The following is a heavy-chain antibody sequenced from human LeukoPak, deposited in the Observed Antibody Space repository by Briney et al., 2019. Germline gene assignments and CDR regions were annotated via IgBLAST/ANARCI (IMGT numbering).Heavy chain of an antibody. CDR1: GFTFSSYE. J-gene: IGHJ4*02. CDR3: ARDGPNGY. CDR2: ISSSSSYI. D-gene: IGHD2-8*01. Sequence: GGSLILSCAASGFTFSSYEMNWVRQAPGKGLEWVSYISSSSSYIYYADSVKGRFTISRDNAKNSLYLQMNSLRAEDTAVYYCARDGPNGYWGQGTLVTVSS. V-gene: IGHV3-21*05.